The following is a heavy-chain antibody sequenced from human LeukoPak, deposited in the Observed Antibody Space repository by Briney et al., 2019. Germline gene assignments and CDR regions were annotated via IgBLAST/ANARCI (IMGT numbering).Heavy chain of an antibody. J-gene: IGHJ5*02. V-gene: IGHV4-34*01. D-gene: IGHD6-13*01. Sequence: NTGGSLRLSCAASGFTFSDYYMSWIRQPPGKGLEWIGEINHSESTNYNPSLKSRVTISVDTSKNQFSLKLSSVTAADTAVYYCARGPGVFSSHLSGRFDPWGQGTLVTVSS. CDR3: ARGPGVFSSHLSGRFDP. CDR1: GFTFSDYY. CDR2: INHSEST.